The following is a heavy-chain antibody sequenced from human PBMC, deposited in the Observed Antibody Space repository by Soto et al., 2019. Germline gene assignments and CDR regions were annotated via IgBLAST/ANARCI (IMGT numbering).Heavy chain of an antibody. CDR3: ARHGWSLNWFDP. D-gene: IGHD3-3*01. CDR1: GGSITNNNYY. V-gene: IGHV4-61*05. CDR2: IYYSGST. Sequence: SETLSLTCTVSGGSITNNNYYWSWIRQPPGEGLEWIGYIYYSGSTNYNPSLKSRVTISVDTSKNQFSLKLSSVTAADTAVYYCARHGWSLNWFDPWGQGTLVTVSS. J-gene: IGHJ5*02.